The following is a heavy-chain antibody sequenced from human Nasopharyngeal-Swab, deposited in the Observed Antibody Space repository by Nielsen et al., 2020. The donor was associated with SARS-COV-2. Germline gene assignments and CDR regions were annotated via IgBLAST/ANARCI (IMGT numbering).Heavy chain of an antibody. D-gene: IGHD1-26*01. V-gene: IGHV3-30*18. CDR1: GFTFSSYG. J-gene: IGHJ5*01. Sequence: GESLRLSCAASGFTFSSYGMHWVRQAPGKGLEWVAGMSYDGSNKYYADSVKGRFTISRDNSKNTLYLQMNSLRAEDTAVYYCAKEGVVGATTGVASWGHGPLVTVSS. CDR2: MSYDGSNK. CDR3: AKEGVVGATTGVAS.